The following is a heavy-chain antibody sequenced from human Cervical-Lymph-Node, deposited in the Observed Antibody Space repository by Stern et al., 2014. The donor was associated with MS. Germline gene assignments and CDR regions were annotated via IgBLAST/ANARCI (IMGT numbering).Heavy chain of an antibody. D-gene: IGHD1-7*01. V-gene: IGHV3-74*02. Sequence: EVQLVESGGGLVRPGGSLRLSCAASGFSIDKFWMHWVRQAPGTGLDWISGINADENITHYADSVEGRLIVSRDNTKNTVYLQLHSLRAEDTAVYYCANWNYLLWGQGTLVTVSS. CDR1: GFSIDKFW. CDR2: INADENIT. CDR3: ANWNYLL. J-gene: IGHJ4*02.